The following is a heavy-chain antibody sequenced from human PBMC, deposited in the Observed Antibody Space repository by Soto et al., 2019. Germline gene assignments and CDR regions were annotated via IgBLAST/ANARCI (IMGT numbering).Heavy chain of an antibody. D-gene: IGHD2-2*01. CDR1: GYTFTSYV. CDR2: FSAYNGTT. V-gene: IGHV1-18*01. J-gene: IGHJ6*02. Sequence: ASVQVSCKASGYTFTSYVIRWVRQAPGKGREWVEGFSAYNGTTNSAAKHTGTAYMELRSLRSDDTAVYYCARDDVVEGSAGTLYYYYYYGMDVWGQGTTVTVSS. CDR3: ARDDVVEGSAGTLYYYYYYGMDV.